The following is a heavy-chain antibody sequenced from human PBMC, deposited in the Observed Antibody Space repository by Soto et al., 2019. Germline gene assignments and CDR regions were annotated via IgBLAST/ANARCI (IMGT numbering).Heavy chain of an antibody. D-gene: IGHD6-13*01. CDR1: GFPFTMFI. Sequence: GGSLILSCAASGFPFTMFIMNWVRQAPGKVLEWVSAISINSAYIYYTDALRGRFTISRDNAKNSLHLQMNSLRAEDTAVYYCTSDAPRDCSGWCWFGPYGPGTLVTIP. CDR2: ISINSAYI. CDR3: TSDAPRDCSGWCWFGP. J-gene: IGHJ5*02. V-gene: IGHV3-21*01.